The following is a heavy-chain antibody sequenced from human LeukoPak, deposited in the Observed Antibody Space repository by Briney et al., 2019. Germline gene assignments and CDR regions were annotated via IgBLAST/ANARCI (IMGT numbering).Heavy chain of an antibody. Sequence: GGSLRLSCAASGFTFSSYWMHWVRQAPGKGLVWVSRINSDGSSTSYADSVKGRFTISRDSAKNTLYLQMNSLRAEDTAVYYCARAPLNYYDSSVYYGMDVWGQGTTVTVSS. J-gene: IGHJ6*02. V-gene: IGHV3-74*01. CDR2: INSDGSST. CDR3: ARAPLNYYDSSVYYGMDV. CDR1: GFTFSSYW. D-gene: IGHD3-22*01.